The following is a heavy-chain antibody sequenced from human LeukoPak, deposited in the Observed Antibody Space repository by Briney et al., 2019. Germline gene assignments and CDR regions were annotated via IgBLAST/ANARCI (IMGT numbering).Heavy chain of an antibody. D-gene: IGHD6-13*01. J-gene: IGHJ6*02. V-gene: IGHV3-30*04. CDR1: GFTFGNYA. CDR2: ISYDGSND. Sequence: GGSLRLSCAASGFTFGNYALHWVRQAPGKGLEWVAVISYDGSNDWYADSVRGRLTVSRDNSKNTLYLQMNSLRTEDTAIYYCARNREQQRQQSGMDVWGQGTTVTVPS. CDR3: ARNREQQRQQSGMDV.